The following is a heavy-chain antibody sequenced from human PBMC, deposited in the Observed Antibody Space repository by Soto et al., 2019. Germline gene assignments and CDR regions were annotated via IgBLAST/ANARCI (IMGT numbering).Heavy chain of an antibody. CDR1: GFTFRTFA. D-gene: IGHD1-1*01. Sequence: EVQLLESGGGFVQPGGSLRLSCAASGFTFRTFAMGWVRQAPGMGLEWVSLISANGERTYYADSLKGRFAISRDNSKSMLYLQMDSLRAEDTAMYYCATQDLRGATGTAWGQGTLVTVSS. CDR3: ATQDLRGATGTA. V-gene: IGHV3-23*01. CDR2: ISANGERT. J-gene: IGHJ4*02.